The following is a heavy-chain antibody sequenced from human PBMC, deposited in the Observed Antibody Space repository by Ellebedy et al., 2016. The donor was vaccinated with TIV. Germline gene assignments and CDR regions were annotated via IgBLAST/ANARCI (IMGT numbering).Heavy chain of an antibody. J-gene: IGHJ3*01. V-gene: IGHV3-23*01. CDR1: GLTFSSHA. Sequence: GESLKISCAASGLTFSSHAMSWVRQAPGKGLGWVCSITESGGNTYYADSVKGLFTIYRDNSKKTLFLQMNRRRDEDTAIYFCARDPVGVGPAFDFWGQGTMVTVSS. D-gene: IGHD4-23*01. CDR2: ITESGGNT. CDR3: ARDPVGVGPAFDF.